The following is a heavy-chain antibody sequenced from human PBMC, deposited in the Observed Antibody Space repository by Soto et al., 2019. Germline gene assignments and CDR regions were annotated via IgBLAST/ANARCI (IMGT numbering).Heavy chain of an antibody. J-gene: IGHJ4*02. V-gene: IGHV3-33*01. Sequence: QVQLVESGGGVVQPGRSLRLSCAASGFTFSSYGMHWVRQAPGKGLEWVAVIWYDGSNKYYADSVKGRFTISRDNSKNTLYLQMNSLRAEDTAVYYCARDRYYDSSGYFSYYFDYWGQGTLVTVSS. CDR2: IWYDGSNK. CDR1: GFTFSSYG. CDR3: ARDRYYDSSGYFSYYFDY. D-gene: IGHD3-22*01.